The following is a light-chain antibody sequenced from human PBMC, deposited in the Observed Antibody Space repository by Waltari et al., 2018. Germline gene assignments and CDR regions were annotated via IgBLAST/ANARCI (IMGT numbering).Light chain of an antibody. V-gene: IGKV3-20*01. CDR2: GAS. J-gene: IGKJ5*01. CDR1: QSVSSSY. CDR3: QYADTSLIT. Sequence: EIALTQSPGTLSLYPGERATLSCRASQSVSSSYLAWYHHKPGQSPRLLIYGASNRATGIPDRFSGSGSGTDFTLTINRLEPEDFAVYYCQYADTSLITFGQGTRLEIK.